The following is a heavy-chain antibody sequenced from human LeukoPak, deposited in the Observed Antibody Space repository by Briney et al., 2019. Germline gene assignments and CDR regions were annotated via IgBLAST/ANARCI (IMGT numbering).Heavy chain of an antibody. D-gene: IGHD6-13*01. V-gene: IGHV4-34*01. CDR1: GGSFSGYY. J-gene: IGHJ4*02. CDR3: ARHRAAAGTGPYYFDY. CDR2: INHSGST. Sequence: SETLSLTCAVYGGSFSGYYWSWIRQPPGKGLEWIGEINHSGSTNYNPSLKSRVTISVDTSKNQFSLKLSSVTAADTAVYYCARHRAAAGTGPYYFDYWGQGTLVTVSS.